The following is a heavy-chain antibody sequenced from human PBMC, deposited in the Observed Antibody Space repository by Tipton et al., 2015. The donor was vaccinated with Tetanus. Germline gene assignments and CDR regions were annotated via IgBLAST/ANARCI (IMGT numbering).Heavy chain of an antibody. CDR2: IGFRGNT. CDR3: VRDDSGRGLDY. J-gene: IGHJ4*02. CDR1: GFDFRNYD. Sequence: GSLRLSCAASGFDFRNYDMHWVRQAPGKGLEWVSLIGFRGNTHYADSVKGRFTISRDNSRNSLYLQMSSLRDDDTAMNYCVRDDSGRGLDYWGKGTLVTVSS. D-gene: IGHD3-10*01. V-gene: IGHV3-13*01.